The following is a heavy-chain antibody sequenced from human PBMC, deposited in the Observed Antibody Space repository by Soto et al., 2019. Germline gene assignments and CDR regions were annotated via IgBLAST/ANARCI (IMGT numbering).Heavy chain of an antibody. V-gene: IGHV4-61*01. CDR1: GGSVSSGSYY. CDR2: IYYSGST. CDR3: ARDQEGNWFDP. J-gene: IGHJ5*02. Sequence: QVQLQESGPGLMKPSETLSLTCTVSGGSVSSGSYYWSWIRQAPGKGLEWIGHIYYSGSTTYNPSLRSRVSISVDTSKKQFSLKMSSVTAADTAVYYCARDQEGNWFDPWGQGTLVTVSS.